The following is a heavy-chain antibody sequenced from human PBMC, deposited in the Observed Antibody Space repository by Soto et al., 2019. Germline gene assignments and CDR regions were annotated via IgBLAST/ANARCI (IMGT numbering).Heavy chain of an antibody. CDR2: ISYSGST. CDR1: GGSVSSGSYY. Sequence: QVQLQESGPGLVKPSETLSLTCTVSGGSVSSGSYYWSWIRQPPGKGLEWIGYISYSGSTNYNPSLKSRVTMSVDTSKDKFSLKMTSMTAADTAVYYCARDPRDLKKAFDLWGQGTMVTVSS. CDR3: ARDPRDLKKAFDL. J-gene: IGHJ3*01. V-gene: IGHV4-61*01.